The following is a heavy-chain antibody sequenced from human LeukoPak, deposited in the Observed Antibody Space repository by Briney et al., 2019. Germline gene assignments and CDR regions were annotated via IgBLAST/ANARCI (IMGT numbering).Heavy chain of an antibody. D-gene: IGHD6-13*01. CDR2: MNPNSGNT. CDR3: ARDWGLQQQLAFDY. Sequence: ASVKVSCKASGYTFTSYDINWVRQATGQGLEWMGWMNPNSGNTGYAQKFQGRVTMTRNTSISTVYMELSSLRSEDTAVYYCARDWGLQQQLAFDYWGQGTLVTVSS. J-gene: IGHJ4*02. CDR1: GYTFTSYD. V-gene: IGHV1-8*01.